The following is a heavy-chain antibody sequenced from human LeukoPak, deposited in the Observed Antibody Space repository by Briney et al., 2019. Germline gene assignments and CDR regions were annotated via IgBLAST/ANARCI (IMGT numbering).Heavy chain of an antibody. V-gene: IGHV3-7*01. J-gene: IGHJ4*02. CDR3: ARQGSSGYYYGYYFDY. CDR1: GFTFSSYW. D-gene: IGHD3-22*01. CDR2: IKQDGSGK. Sequence: GGSLRLSCAASGFTFSSYWMSWVRQAPGKGLEWVANIKQDGSGKYYVDSVKGRFTISRDNAKNSLYLQMNSLRAGDTAVYYCARQGSSGYYYGYYFDYWGQGTLVTVSS.